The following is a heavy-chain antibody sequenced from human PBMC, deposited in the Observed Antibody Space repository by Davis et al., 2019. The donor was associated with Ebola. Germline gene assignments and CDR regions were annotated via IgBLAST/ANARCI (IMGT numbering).Heavy chain of an antibody. CDR3: ARGNYGDYIVLYYYNMDV. CDR1: GGSINTYF. Sequence: MPSETLSLTCTVSGGSINTYFWSWIRQPPGKGLEWIGNIHYLGNTNYNPSLKSRVTMSVDTSKNHFSLKLSSVTAADTAVYYCARGNYGDYIVLYYYNMDVWGQGTTVTVSS. D-gene: IGHD4-17*01. J-gene: IGHJ6*02. CDR2: IHYLGNT. V-gene: IGHV4-59*01.